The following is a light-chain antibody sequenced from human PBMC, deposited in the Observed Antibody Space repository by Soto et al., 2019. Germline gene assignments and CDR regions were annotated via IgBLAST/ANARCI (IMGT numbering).Light chain of an antibody. CDR2: DAS. CDR3: QQRSNWWT. Sequence: EIVLTQSPGTLSLSPGQRATLSCRASQNVNNYLAWYQHKPGQAPRLLIYDASNRATGIPARFSGSGSGTDFTLTISSLEPEDFAVYYCQQRSNWWTFGQGTKVDIK. V-gene: IGKV3-11*01. J-gene: IGKJ1*01. CDR1: QNVNNY.